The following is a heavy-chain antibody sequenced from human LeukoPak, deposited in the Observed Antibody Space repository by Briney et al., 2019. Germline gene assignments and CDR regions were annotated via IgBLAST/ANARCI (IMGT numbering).Heavy chain of an antibody. D-gene: IGHD6-13*01. J-gene: IGHJ6*02. Sequence: KPSETLSLTCAVSGGSISSGGYSWSWIRQPPGKGLEWIGYIYHSGSTYYNPSLKSRVTISVDRSKNQFSLKLGSVTAADTAVYYCARESSLDGMDVWGQGTTVTVSS. CDR2: IYHSGST. CDR3: ARESSLDGMDV. V-gene: IGHV4-30-2*01. CDR1: GGSISSGGYS.